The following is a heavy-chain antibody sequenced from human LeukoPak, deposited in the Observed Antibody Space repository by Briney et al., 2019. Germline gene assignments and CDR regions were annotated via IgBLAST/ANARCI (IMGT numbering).Heavy chain of an antibody. CDR3: ARQEVRGVIITLDY. V-gene: IGHV4-39*01. Sequence: SETLSLTCTVSGGSISSSSYYWGWIRQPPGKGLEWIGSIYYSGSTYYNPSLTSRVTMSVDTSKNQFSLKLSSVTAADTAVYYCARQEVRGVIITLDYWGQGTLVTVSS. J-gene: IGHJ4*02. CDR2: IYYSGST. D-gene: IGHD3-10*01. CDR1: GGSISSSSYY.